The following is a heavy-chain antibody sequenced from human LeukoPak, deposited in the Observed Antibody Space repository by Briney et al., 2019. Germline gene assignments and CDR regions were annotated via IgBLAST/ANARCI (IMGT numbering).Heavy chain of an antibody. D-gene: IGHD1-26*01. Sequence: GGSLRLSCAASKFTLSSYSMNWVRQAPGKGLEWVSSISRSSSYIYYADSVKGRFTISRDNAKNSLYLQMNSLRAEDTAVYYCARARGWEYDYWGQGTLVTVSS. J-gene: IGHJ4*02. CDR1: KFTLSSYS. V-gene: IGHV3-21*01. CDR3: ARARGWEYDY. CDR2: ISRSSSYI.